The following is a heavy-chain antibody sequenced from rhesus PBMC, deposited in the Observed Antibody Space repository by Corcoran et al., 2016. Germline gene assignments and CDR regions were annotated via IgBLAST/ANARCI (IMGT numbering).Heavy chain of an antibody. Sequence: QVQLQQSSPGLVKPSETLSLTCAVSGASIRTNYWSWIRQSPGKGLEWICTINDGNGRTRYNPSLKSSVTISTDTSKNQFSLNLMFVTAADTAVYYCARDFAYWGQGVLVTVSS. CDR3: ARDFAY. V-gene: IGHV4-147*01. CDR2: INDGNGRT. J-gene: IGHJ4*01. CDR1: GASIRTNY.